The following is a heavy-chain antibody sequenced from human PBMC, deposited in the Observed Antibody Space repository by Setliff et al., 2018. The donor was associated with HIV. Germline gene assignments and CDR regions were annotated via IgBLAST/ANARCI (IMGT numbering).Heavy chain of an antibody. CDR3: TRASSWYYYMDV. CDR2: IRSEAYGGTT. D-gene: IGHD6-13*01. Sequence: GGSLRLSCNASGFPFGDYAMSWVRQAPGKGLEWVGFIRSEAYGGTTEYAASAKGRFTISRDDSKSIAHLQMNRLKIEDTGVYYCTRASSWYYYMDVWGKGTTVTVSS. CDR1: GFPFGDYA. J-gene: IGHJ6*03. V-gene: IGHV3-49*04.